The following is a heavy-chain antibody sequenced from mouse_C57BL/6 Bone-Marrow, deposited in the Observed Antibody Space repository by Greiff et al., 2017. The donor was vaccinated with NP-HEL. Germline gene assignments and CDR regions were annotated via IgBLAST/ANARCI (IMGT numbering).Heavy chain of an antibody. V-gene: IGHV2-3*01. J-gene: IGHJ2*01. Sequence: QVQLKESGPGLVAPSQSLSISCTVSGFSLTSYGVSWVRQPPGKGLEWLGVIWGDGSTNYYSALISSLSTRKDNSKSQVFLKRNRLQSDDTATYYSAKSGERGYYFGDWGQGTTLTVCS. CDR3: AKSGERGYYFGD. CDR1: GFSLTSYG. CDR2: IWGDGST. D-gene: IGHD1-3*01.